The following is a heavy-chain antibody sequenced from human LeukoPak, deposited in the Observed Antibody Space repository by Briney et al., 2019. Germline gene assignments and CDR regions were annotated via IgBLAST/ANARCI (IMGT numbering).Heavy chain of an antibody. CDR1: GGSISSSSYY. V-gene: IGHV4-39*01. CDR3: ARRWIAVAGIAFDI. CDR2: IYYSGSK. D-gene: IGHD6-19*01. Sequence: KPSDTLSLTCTVSGGSISSSSYYWGWIRQPRGKGLEWIGSIYYSGSKYYNPSIKGRVTISVDTSKNQFSLKLSSVTAADRAVYYCARRWIAVAGIAFDIWGQGTMVTVSS. J-gene: IGHJ3*02.